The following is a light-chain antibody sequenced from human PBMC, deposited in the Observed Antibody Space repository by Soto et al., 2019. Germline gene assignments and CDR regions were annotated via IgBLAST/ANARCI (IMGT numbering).Light chain of an antibody. CDR2: NAS. Sequence: DIQMTQSPSTLSASVGDRVTITCRASQTISSWLAWYQQKPGKAPKILIYNASSLEDGVPSRFRGSGSGTEFTLTISSLQPEDFATYSCQQYDSYSYTFGQGTKVDIK. CDR3: QQYDSYSYT. J-gene: IGKJ2*01. V-gene: IGKV1-5*03. CDR1: QTISSW.